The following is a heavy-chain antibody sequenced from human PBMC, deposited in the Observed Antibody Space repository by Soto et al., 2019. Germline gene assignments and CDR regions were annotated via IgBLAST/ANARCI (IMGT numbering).Heavy chain of an antibody. V-gene: IGHV4-34*01. CDR3: ARGGAARPRRSSSWFDP. J-gene: IGHJ5*02. CDR2: INHSGST. D-gene: IGHD6-6*01. CDR1: GGSFSCYY. Sequence: SETLSLTCAVYGGSFSCYYWIWIRQPPGKGLEWIGEINHSGSTNYNPSLKSRVTISVDTSKNQFSLKLSSVTAADTAVYYCARGGAARPRRSSSWFDPWGQGTLVTVSS.